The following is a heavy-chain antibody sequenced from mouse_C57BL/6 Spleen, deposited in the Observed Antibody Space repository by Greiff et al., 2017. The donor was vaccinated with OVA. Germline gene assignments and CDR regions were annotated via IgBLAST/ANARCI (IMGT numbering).Heavy chain of an antibody. Sequence: VQGVESGAELVRPGASVKLSCKASGYTFTDYYINWVKQRPGQGLEWIARIYPGSGNTYYNEKFKGKATLTAEKSSSTAYMQLSSLTSEDSAVYFGAREPDGYYWYFDVWGTGTTVTVSS. D-gene: IGHD2-3*01. CDR3: AREPDGYYWYFDV. J-gene: IGHJ1*03. CDR2: IYPGSGNT. CDR1: GYTFTDYY. V-gene: IGHV1-76*01.